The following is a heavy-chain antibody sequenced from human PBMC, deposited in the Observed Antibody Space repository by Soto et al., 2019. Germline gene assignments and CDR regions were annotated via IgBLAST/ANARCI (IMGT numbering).Heavy chain of an antibody. Sequence: PGGSLRLSCAASGFTFSSYGMHWVRQAPGKGLEWVAVIWYDGSNKYYADSVKGRFTISRDNSKNTLYLQMNSLRAEDTAVYYCARDIVVVPAAMPGSKLRYFASGLDYWAQGTLVTV. D-gene: IGHD2-2*01. J-gene: IGHJ4*02. CDR2: IWYDGSNK. CDR1: GFTFSSYG. V-gene: IGHV3-33*01. CDR3: ARDIVVVPAAMPGSKLRYFASGLDY.